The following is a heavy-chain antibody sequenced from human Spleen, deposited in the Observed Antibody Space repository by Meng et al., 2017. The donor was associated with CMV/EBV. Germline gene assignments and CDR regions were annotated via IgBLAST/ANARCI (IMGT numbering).Heavy chain of an antibody. CDR1: FGFKNYG. D-gene: IGHD2-2*01. CDR2: IRFDGNKE. V-gene: IGHV3-30*02. CDR3: AKGDDIVVISPEGWFDP. J-gene: IGHJ5*02. Sequence: FGFKNYGMHWVRQSPGKGLEWVAFIRFDGNKEYYGDSVKGRFTISRDNSKNTLYLQMSSLRTDDSALYYCAKGDDIVVISPEGWFDPWGQGTLVTVSS.